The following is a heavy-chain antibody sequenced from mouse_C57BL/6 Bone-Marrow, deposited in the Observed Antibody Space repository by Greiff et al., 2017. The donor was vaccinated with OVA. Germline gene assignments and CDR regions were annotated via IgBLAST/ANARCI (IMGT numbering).Heavy chain of an antibody. J-gene: IGHJ3*01. D-gene: IGHD4-1*01. CDR3: ASPNWAWFAY. V-gene: IGHV1-81*01. Sequence: VMLVESGAELARPGASVKLSCKASGYTFTSYGISWVKQRTGQGLEWIGEIYPRSGNTYYNEKFKGKATLTADKSSSTAYMELRSLTSEDSAVYFCASPNWAWFAYWGQGTLVTVSA. CDR1: GYTFTSYG. CDR2: IYPRSGNT.